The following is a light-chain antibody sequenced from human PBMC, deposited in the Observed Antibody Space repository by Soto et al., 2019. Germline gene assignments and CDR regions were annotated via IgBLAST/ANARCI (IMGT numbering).Light chain of an antibody. CDR3: QRYNNWPPIT. V-gene: IGKV3-15*01. CDR2: GAS. J-gene: IGKJ5*01. CDR1: QSVSSN. Sequence: EIVMTQSPATLSVSPGERATLSCRASQSVSSNLAWYQQKPGQAPRLLIYGASTRATGIPARFSGSGSGTEFTHTISSLQSEDFAVYYCQRYNNWPPITFGQGTRLEIK.